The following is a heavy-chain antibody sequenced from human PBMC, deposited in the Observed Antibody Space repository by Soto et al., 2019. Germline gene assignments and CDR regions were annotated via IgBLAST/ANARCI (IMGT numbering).Heavy chain of an antibody. CDR2: IYSGGST. D-gene: IGHD6-6*01. J-gene: IGHJ4*02. CDR3: ARESSSRGWKVD. CDR1: GFTVSSNY. V-gene: IGHV3-66*01. Sequence: EVQLVESGGGVVQPGGSLRLSCAASGFTVSSNYMSWVRQAPGKGLEWVSVIYSGGSTYYADSVKGRFTISRDNSKNTLYLQINSLRAEDTAVYYCARESSSRGWKVDWGQGTLVTVSS.